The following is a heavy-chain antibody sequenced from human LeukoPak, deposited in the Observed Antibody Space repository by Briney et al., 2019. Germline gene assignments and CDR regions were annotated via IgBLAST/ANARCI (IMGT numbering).Heavy chain of an antibody. CDR3: ARVMGYGDYSSPFDY. Sequence: ASVKVSCKASGYTFTGYYMHWVRQAPGQGLEWMGGIIPISGTTNYAQKFQDRVTITADKSTNTAYMELSSLRSEDTAVYYCARVMGYGDYSSPFDYWGQGTLVTVSS. D-gene: IGHD4-17*01. J-gene: IGHJ4*02. CDR1: GYTFTGYY. V-gene: IGHV1-69*06. CDR2: IIPISGTT.